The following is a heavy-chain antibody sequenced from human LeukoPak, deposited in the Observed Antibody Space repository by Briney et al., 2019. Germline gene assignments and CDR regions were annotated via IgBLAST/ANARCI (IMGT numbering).Heavy chain of an antibody. CDR1: GFTFSSYW. V-gene: IGHV3-7*01. CDR3: ARIAAAYYSYYMDV. CDR2: IKQDGSEK. J-gene: IGHJ6*03. D-gene: IGHD6-13*01. Sequence: PGGSLRLSCAASGFTFSSYWMSWVRQAPGKGLEWVANIKQDGSEKYYVDSVKGRFTISRDNAKNSLYLQMNSLRAEDTAVYYCARIAAAYYSYYMDVWGKGTTVTVSS.